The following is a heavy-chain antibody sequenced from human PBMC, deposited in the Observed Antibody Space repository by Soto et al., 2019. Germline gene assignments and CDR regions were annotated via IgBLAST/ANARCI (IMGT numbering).Heavy chain of an antibody. J-gene: IGHJ5*02. D-gene: IGHD6-19*01. CDR3: AKNQWLVDMTYNWFDP. Sequence: QVQLQESGPGLVKPSGTLSLTCAVSGGSISSSNWWSWVRQPPGKGLEWIGEIYHSGSTNYNPSLKSRVTISVDKSKNQFSLKLSSVTAADTSVYYCAKNQWLVDMTYNWFDPWGQGTLVTVSS. CDR2: IYHSGST. V-gene: IGHV4-4*02. CDR1: GGSISSSNW.